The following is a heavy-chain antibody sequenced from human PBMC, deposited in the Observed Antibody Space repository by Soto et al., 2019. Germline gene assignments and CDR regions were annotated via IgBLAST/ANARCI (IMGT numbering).Heavy chain of an antibody. CDR3: AKSLGGWLYYFDY. J-gene: IGHJ4*02. CDR2: ISGSGGST. V-gene: IGHV3-23*01. D-gene: IGHD6-19*01. CDR1: GFTFSSYA. Sequence: EVQLLESGGGLVQPGGSLRLSCAASGFTFSSYAMSWVRQAPGKGLEWVSAISGSGGSTYYADSVKGRFTISRDNSKNTLYLQINSLRAEDTAVYYCAKSLGGWLYYFDYWGQGTLVTVSS.